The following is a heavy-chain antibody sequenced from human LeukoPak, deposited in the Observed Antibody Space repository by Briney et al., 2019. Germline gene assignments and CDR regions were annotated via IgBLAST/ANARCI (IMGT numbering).Heavy chain of an antibody. Sequence: KPSETLSLTCAVSGYSISSGYYWGWIRQPPGKGLEWIGSIYHSGSTYYNPSLKSRVTISVDTSKNQFSLKLSSVTAADTAVYYCAAGGWLHPSDYWGQGTLVTVSS. V-gene: IGHV4-38-2*01. CDR1: GYSISSGYY. CDR3: AAGGWLHPSDY. CDR2: IYHSGST. D-gene: IGHD5-12*01. J-gene: IGHJ4*02.